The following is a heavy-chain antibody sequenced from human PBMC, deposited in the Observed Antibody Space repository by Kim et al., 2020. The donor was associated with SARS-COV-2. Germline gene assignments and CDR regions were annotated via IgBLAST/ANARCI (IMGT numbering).Heavy chain of an antibody. CDR1: GAPISSYY. CDR2: FCRSGST. V-gene: IGHV4-59*13. J-gene: IGHJ4*02. D-gene: IGHD4-4*01. Sequence: SETLSLTCTVSGAPISSYYWVWVRQPPGKGLEWMATFCRSGSTSSNPSLKSRVTISADTSNNQLSLQMSSVTAADTAVYYCASWDYSDNAGLVHWGQGTLVTVSS. CDR3: ASWDYSDNAGLVH.